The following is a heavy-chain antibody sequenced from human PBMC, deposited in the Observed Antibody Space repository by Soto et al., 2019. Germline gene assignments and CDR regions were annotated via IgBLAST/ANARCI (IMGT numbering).Heavy chain of an antibody. Sequence: QVQLDQSGAEVKKPGSSVKVSCKASGGSFSSDAISWVRQAPGQGLEWMGGIIPMFGTPNYAPKFQGRVTITADKSTSTRYMDLGSLRSDDTAVYYCARGTPQSSGWDLDNWGQGTQVTISS. J-gene: IGHJ4*02. CDR1: GGSFSSDA. D-gene: IGHD6-19*01. CDR2: IIPMFGTP. CDR3: ARGTPQSSGWDLDN. V-gene: IGHV1-69*06.